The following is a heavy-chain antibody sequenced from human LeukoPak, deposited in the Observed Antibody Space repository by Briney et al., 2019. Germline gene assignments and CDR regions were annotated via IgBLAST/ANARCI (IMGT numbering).Heavy chain of an antibody. CDR3: ARDPERDGYNYYFDY. V-gene: IGHV1-2*02. CDR2: IDPNSGGT. Sequence: ASVKVSCKASGYTFTGYYMHWVRQAPGQGLEWMGWIDPNSGGTNYAQKFQGRVTMTRDTSISTAYMELSRLRSDDTAVYYCARDPERDGYNYYFDYWGQGTLVTVS. D-gene: IGHD5-24*01. CDR1: GYTFTGYY. J-gene: IGHJ4*02.